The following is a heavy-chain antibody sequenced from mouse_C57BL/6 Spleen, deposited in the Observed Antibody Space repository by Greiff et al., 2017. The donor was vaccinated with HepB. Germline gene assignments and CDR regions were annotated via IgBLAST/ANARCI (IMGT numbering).Heavy chain of an antibody. CDR1: GFNIKDYY. J-gene: IGHJ1*03. Sequence: EVQLQQSGAELVRPGASVKLSCTASGFNIKDYYMHWVKQRPEQGLEWIGRIDPEDGDTEYAPKFQGKATMTADTSSNTAYLQLSSLTSEDTAVYYCTTVYGSSYDWYCDVWGTGTTVTVSS. D-gene: IGHD1-1*01. CDR2: IDPEDGDT. V-gene: IGHV14-1*01. CDR3: TTVYGSSYDWYCDV.